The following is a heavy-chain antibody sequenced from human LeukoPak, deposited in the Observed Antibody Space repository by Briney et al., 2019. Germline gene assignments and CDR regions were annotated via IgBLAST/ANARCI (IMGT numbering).Heavy chain of an antibody. CDR3: ARGYVLLDY. V-gene: IGHV3-64*01. D-gene: IGHD2/OR15-2a*01. Sequence: QSGGSLRLSCAASGFTFSTYAMHWVRQAPGKGLEYVSAITTNGGSTYYANSVKGRFTISRDNSKNTLYLQMGSLRAEDMAVYYCARGYVLLDYWGQGTLVTVSS. CDR1: GFTFSTYA. J-gene: IGHJ4*02. CDR2: ITTNGGST.